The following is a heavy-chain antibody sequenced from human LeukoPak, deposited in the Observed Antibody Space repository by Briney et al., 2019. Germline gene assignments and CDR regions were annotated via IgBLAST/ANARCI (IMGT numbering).Heavy chain of an antibody. CDR1: GYTFTSYD. CDR3: ARVAGWSLEGRY. J-gene: IGHJ4*02. V-gene: IGHV1-8*01. D-gene: IGHD3-3*01. CDR2: MNHNSGNT. Sequence: ASVKVSCKASGYTFTSYDINWVRQATGQGVEWMGWMNHNSGNTGYAQKFQGRVTMTRNTSISTAYMELNSLRSEDTAVYYCARVAGWSLEGRYWGQGTLVTVSS.